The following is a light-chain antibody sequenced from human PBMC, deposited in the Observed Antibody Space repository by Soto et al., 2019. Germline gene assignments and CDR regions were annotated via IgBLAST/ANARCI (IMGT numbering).Light chain of an antibody. J-gene: IGKJ1*01. V-gene: IGKV2-30*01. CDR3: MQGTHWPPT. CDR1: QSLVSTDGNIY. CDR2: KIS. Sequence: DVLMTQSPLSLAVTPGQPASISCRSSQSLVSTDGNIYLNWFHQRPGQSPRRLIYKISNRDPGVPDRFSGSGSGTDFTLKIIRVEAEDVGTYYCMQGTHWPPTFGQGTKVEIK.